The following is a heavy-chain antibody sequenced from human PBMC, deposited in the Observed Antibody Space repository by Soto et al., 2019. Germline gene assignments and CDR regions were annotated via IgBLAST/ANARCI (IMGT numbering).Heavy chain of an antibody. CDR2: INPSGGST. CDR3: AREEGYNYGASHYYYGMDV. CDR1: GYTFTSYY. J-gene: IGHJ6*02. D-gene: IGHD5-18*01. V-gene: IGHV1-46*01. Sequence: VASVKVSCKASGYTFTSYYMHWVRQAPGQGLEWMGIINPSGGSTSYAQKFQGRVTMTRDTSTSTVYMELSSLRSEDTAVYYCAREEGYNYGASHYYYGMDVWGQGTTVTVSS.